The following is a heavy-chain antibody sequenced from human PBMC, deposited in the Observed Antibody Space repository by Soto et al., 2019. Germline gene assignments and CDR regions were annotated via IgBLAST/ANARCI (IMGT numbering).Heavy chain of an antibody. CDR2: ISTSISYI. D-gene: IGHD3-10*01. Sequence: EVQLVESGGGLVKPGGSLRLSCAASGFTFSSYSMNWVRQAPGKGLEWVSSISTSISYIYYADSVKGRFIISRDNAKNSLYLQMNSLRAEDTAVYYCARIGGSGTWDIDYWGQGTLVTVSS. V-gene: IGHV3-21*01. CDR1: GFTFSSYS. CDR3: ARIGGSGTWDIDY. J-gene: IGHJ4*02.